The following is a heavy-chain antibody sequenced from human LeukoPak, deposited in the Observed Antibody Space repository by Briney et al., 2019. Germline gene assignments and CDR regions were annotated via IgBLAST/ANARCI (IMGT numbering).Heavy chain of an antibody. D-gene: IGHD5-24*01. CDR1: GFTFSSYW. Sequence: GGSLRLSCAASGFTFSSYWMSWVRQAPGKGLEWVANIKHDGSEKYYVDSVKGRFTISRDNAKNSLYLQMNSLRAEDTAVYYCARDLGDGYNYFDYWGQGTLVTVSS. CDR3: ARDLGDGYNYFDY. CDR2: IKHDGSEK. V-gene: IGHV3-7*01. J-gene: IGHJ4*02.